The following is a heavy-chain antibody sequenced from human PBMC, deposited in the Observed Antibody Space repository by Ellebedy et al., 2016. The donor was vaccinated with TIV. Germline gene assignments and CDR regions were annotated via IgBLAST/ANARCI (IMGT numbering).Heavy chain of an antibody. J-gene: IGHJ4*02. D-gene: IGHD6-19*01. CDR3: ARGDRGSGWYWDK. CDR2: IYPADSDT. V-gene: IGHV5-51*01. CDR1: GYTFTSYW. Sequence: PGGSLRLSCKGSGYTFTSYWIGWVRQMPGKGLEWMGIIYPADSDTRYSPSFQGQVTISVDKSISTAYLQWSSLKASDTAIYYCARGDRGSGWYWDKWGQGTLVTVSS.